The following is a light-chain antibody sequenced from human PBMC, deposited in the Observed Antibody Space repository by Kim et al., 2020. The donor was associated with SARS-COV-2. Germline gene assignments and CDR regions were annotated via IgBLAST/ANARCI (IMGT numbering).Light chain of an antibody. V-gene: IGLV4-69*01. CDR2: VDSDGSH. J-gene: IGLJ2*01. CDR1: SGHSTYA. Sequence: QLVLTQSPSASASLGTSVKLTCTLSSGHSTYAIAWHQQLPEKGPRYLMNVDSDGSHTRGDGIPDRFSGSSPGAERHLTISSLQPEDEADYYCLTWGPGIRVFGGGTQLTVL. CDR3: LTWGPGIRV.